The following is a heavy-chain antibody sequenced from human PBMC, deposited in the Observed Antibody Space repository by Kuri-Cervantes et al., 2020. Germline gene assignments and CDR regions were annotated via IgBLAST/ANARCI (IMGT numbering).Heavy chain of an antibody. V-gene: IGHV1-18*01. CDR1: GYTFTSYG. CDR2: ISAYNGNT. J-gene: IGHJ4*02. D-gene: IGHD5-18*01. CDR3: ARGCSYGYLVDY. Sequence: ASVKVSCKASGYTFTSYGISWVRQAPGQGLEWMGWISAYNGNTNYAQKLQGRVTMTTDTSTSTAYMGLSSLRSEDTAVYYCARGCSYGYLVDYWGQGTLVTVSS.